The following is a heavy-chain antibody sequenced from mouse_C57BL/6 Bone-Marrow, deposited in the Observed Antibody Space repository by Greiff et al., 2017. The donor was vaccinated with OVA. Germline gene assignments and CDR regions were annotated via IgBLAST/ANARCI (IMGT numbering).Heavy chain of an antibody. CDR3: TTWDITTVLYWYFDV. Sequence: VQLQQSGAELVRPGASVKLSCTASGFNIKDYYMHWVKQRPEQGLEWIGRIDPEDGDTEYAPKFQGKATMTADTSSNTAYLQLSSLTSEDTAVYYCTTWDITTVLYWYFDVWGTGTTVTVSS. D-gene: IGHD1-1*01. CDR2: IDPEDGDT. V-gene: IGHV14-1*01. CDR1: GFNIKDYY. J-gene: IGHJ1*03.